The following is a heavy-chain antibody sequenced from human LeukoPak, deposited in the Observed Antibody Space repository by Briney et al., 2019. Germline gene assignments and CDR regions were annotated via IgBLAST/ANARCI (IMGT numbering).Heavy chain of an antibody. J-gene: IGHJ4*02. CDR3: ARALYTSRSYLATFSPTNFDY. V-gene: IGHV3-66*01. CDR1: GFTVSSNY. CDR2: IYSGGST. D-gene: IGHD6-13*01. Sequence: PGGSLRLSCAASGFTVSSNYMSWVRQAPGKGLEWVSVIYSGGSTYYADSVKGRFTISRDNSKNTLYLQMNGLRAEDTAVYYCARALYTSRSYLATFSPTNFDYWGQGTLVTVSS.